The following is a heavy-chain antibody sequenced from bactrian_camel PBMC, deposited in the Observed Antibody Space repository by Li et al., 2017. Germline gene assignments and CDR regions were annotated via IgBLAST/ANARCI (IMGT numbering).Heavy chain of an antibody. CDR3: AAVTFCRGSYCCRLDDLNKFNY. J-gene: IGHJ4*01. V-gene: IGHV3S53*01. CDR1: GYSSDRRR. CDR2: IDAHHKT. Sequence: VQLVESGGDSVQGGGSLRLSCAASGYSSDRRRMGWFRQAPGKGREGVAAIDAHHKTTYADSVKGRFTISQEKSNNTVFLTMNSAKPEDTAMYYCAAVTFCRGSYCCRLDDLNKFNYWARGTQVTVS. D-gene: IGHD2*01.